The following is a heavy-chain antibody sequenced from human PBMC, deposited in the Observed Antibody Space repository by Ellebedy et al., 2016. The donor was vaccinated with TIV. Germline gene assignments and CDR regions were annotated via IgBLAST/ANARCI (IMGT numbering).Heavy chain of an antibody. V-gene: IGHV1-46*04. CDR1: EYTFTTYY. J-gene: IGHJ1*01. Sequence: ASVKVSCKASEYTFTTYYMHWVRQAPGQGLEWMGIINPRSGSTNYAQKLQGRVTMTRDTSTSTVYMELSSLRSEDTAVYYCAREEGLGSSGWYEYFQYWGQGTLVTVSS. D-gene: IGHD6-19*01. CDR3: AREEGLGSSGWYEYFQY. CDR2: INPRSGST.